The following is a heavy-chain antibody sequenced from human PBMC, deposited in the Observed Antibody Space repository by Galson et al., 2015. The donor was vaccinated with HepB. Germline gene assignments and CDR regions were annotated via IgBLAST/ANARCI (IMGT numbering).Heavy chain of an antibody. CDR3: ARDRRYSSGWFDY. CDR1: GFTFSTYA. J-gene: IGHJ5*01. Sequence: SLRLSCAASGFTFSTYAMNWVRQAPGKGLEWISYMTSSSSSIYYADSVKGRFTISRDNAKNSLYLQMNSLRDEDTAVYYCARDRRYSSGWFDYWGQGTLVTVSS. D-gene: IGHD6-19*01. CDR2: MTSSSSSI. V-gene: IGHV3-48*02.